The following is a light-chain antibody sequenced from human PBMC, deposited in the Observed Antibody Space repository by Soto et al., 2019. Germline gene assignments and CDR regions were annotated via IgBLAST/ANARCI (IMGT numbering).Light chain of an antibody. Sequence: QSALTQPASVSGSPGQSITISCTGTSSDVGGYNYVSWYQQHPGKAPKLMIYDVSNRPSGVSNRFSGSKSGNTASLTISGLQAEDEADYYCSSYTSSSTLFVFGTGPKVTV. CDR2: DVS. V-gene: IGLV2-14*01. CDR1: SSDVGGYNY. CDR3: SSYTSSSTLFV. J-gene: IGLJ1*01.